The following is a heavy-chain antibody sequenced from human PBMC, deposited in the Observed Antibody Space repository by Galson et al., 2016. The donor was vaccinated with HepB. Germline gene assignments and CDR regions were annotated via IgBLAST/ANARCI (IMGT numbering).Heavy chain of an antibody. Sequence: SLRLSCAASGFTFINYWMHWVRQAPGEGLVWVSRIDDDGSGTTYADSVKGRFTVSRDNAQNILYLHMNSLRAEDTAVYYCARHLTVSHYGMDVWGQGTTVTVSS. J-gene: IGHJ6*02. D-gene: IGHD4-17*01. CDR3: ARHLTVSHYGMDV. V-gene: IGHV3-74*01. CDR2: IDDDGSGT. CDR1: GFTFINYW.